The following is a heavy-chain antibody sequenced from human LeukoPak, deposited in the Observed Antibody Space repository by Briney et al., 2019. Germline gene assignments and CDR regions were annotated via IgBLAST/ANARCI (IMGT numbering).Heavy chain of an antibody. CDR3: ARAAAGTDYYFDY. CDR1: GDSMSSFTW. V-gene: IGHV4-4*02. CDR2: INHSGST. D-gene: IGHD6-13*01. Sequence: SETLSLTCAVSGDSMSSFTWWSWVRQPPGKGLEWIGEINHSGSTNYNPSLKSRVTISVDTSKNQFSLKLSSVTAADTAVYYCARAAAGTDYYFDYWGQGTLVTVSS. J-gene: IGHJ4*02.